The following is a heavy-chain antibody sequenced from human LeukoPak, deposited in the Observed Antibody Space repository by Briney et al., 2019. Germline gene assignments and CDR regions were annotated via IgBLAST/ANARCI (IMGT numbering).Heavy chain of an antibody. CDR1: GFTFDDYA. V-gene: IGHV3-9*01. Sequence: GGSLRLSCAASGFTFDDYAMHWVRQAPGKGLEWVSGISWNSGSIGYADSVKGRFTISRDNAKNSLYLQMNNLRAEDTALYYCAKDYYYDSSGSQGYYFDYWGQGTLVTVSS. CDR3: AKDYYYDSSGSQGYYFDY. D-gene: IGHD3-22*01. CDR2: ISWNSGSI. J-gene: IGHJ4*02.